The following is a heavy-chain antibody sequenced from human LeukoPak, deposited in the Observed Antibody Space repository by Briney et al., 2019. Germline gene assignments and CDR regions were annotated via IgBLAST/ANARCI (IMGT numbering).Heavy chain of an antibody. V-gene: IGHV1-69*13. CDR3: AGSGAGRWWNSRCYTGNY. CDR2: IIPIFGTA. D-gene: IGHD2-2*02. Sequence: SVKVSCKASGGTFSSYAISWVRQAPGQGLEWMGGIIPIFGTANYAQKFQGRVTITADESTSTAYMELSSLRSEDTAVYYCAGSGAGRWWNSRCYTGNYWGQGTLVTVSS. CDR1: GGTFSSYA. J-gene: IGHJ4*02.